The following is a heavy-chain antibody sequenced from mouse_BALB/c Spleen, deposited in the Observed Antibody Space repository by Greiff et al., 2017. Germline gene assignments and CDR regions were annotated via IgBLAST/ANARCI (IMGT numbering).Heavy chain of an antibody. CDR3: ARWEDYAMDY. Sequence: GQLQQSGAELVKPGASVKLSCTASGFNIKDTYMHWVKQRPEQGLEWIGRIDPANGNTKYDPKFQGKATITADTSSNTAYLQLSSLTSEDTAVYYCARWEDYAMDYWGQGTSVTVSS. J-gene: IGHJ4*01. CDR1: GFNIKDTY. D-gene: IGHD4-1*01. CDR2: IDPANGNT. V-gene: IGHV14-3*02.